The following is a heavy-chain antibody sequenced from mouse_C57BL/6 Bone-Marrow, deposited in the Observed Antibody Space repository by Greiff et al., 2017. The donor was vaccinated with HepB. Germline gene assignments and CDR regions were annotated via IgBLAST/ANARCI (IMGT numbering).Heavy chain of an antibody. Sequence: EVQLQQSGPELVKPGASVKMSCKASGYTFTDYNMHWVKQSHVKSLEWIGYINPNNGGTSYNQKFKGKATLTVNKSSSTAYMELRSLTSEDSAVYYCARRGTTVVVHWYFDVWGTGTTVTVSS. J-gene: IGHJ1*03. D-gene: IGHD1-1*01. CDR3: ARRGTTVVVHWYFDV. CDR1: GYTFTDYN. V-gene: IGHV1-22*01. CDR2: INPNNGGT.